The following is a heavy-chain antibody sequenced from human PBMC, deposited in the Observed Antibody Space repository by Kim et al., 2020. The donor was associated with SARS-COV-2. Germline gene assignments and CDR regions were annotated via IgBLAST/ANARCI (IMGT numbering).Heavy chain of an antibody. CDR3: ARVGDGDQQPDY. V-gene: IGHV1-69*01. D-gene: IGHD4-17*01. Sequence: NYAQKFQGRVTITADESTSTAYMELSSLRSEDTAVYYCARVGDGDQQPDYWGQGTLVTVSS. J-gene: IGHJ4*02.